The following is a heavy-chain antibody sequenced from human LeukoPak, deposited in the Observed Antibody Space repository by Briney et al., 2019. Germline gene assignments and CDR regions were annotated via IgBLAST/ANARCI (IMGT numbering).Heavy chain of an antibody. CDR2: INGNGGST. D-gene: IGHD2-2*01. Sequence: GGSLRLSCAASGFAFSSYAMNWVRQAPGKGLEWVSAINGNGGSTYYADSVKGRFTISRDNAKNSLYLQMNSLRAEDTAVYYCARDHRLGYCSSTSCPIYYYYMDVWGKGTTVTVSS. CDR1: GFAFSSYA. J-gene: IGHJ6*03. V-gene: IGHV3-23*01. CDR3: ARDHRLGYCSSTSCPIYYYYMDV.